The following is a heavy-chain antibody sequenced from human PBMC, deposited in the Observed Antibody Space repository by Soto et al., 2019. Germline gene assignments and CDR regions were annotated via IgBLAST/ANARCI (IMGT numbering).Heavy chain of an antibody. D-gene: IGHD6-6*01. CDR3: ARSIAARPRWFDP. CDR2: IIPIFGTA. V-gene: IGHV1-69*13. Sequence: GASVKVSCKASGGTFSSYAISWVRQAPGQGLEWMGGIIPIFGTANYAQKFRGRVTITADESTSTAYMELSSLRSEDTAVYYCARSIAARPRWFDPWGQGTLVTVSS. J-gene: IGHJ5*02. CDR1: GGTFSSYA.